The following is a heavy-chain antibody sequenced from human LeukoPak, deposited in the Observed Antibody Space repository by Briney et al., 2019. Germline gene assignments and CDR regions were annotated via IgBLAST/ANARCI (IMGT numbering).Heavy chain of an antibody. CDR2: INNDGSST. CDR3: TRQWGGFDM. V-gene: IGHV3-74*01. Sequence: GGSLRLSCAASGFTFSSYWMHWVRQAPGKGLVWVSRINNDGSSTNYADSVKGRFTISRDNAKNTLFLRMNSLRADDTAAYYCTRQWGGFDMWGQGTMVTVSS. CDR1: GFTFSSYW. D-gene: IGHD3-10*01. J-gene: IGHJ3*02.